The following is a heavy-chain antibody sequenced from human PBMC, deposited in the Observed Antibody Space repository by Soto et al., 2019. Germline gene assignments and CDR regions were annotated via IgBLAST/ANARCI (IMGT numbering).Heavy chain of an antibody. CDR2: INPNSGGT. CDR1: GYTFTGYY. Sequence: ASVKVSCKASGYTFTGYYMHWVRKAPGQGLEWMGWINPNSGGTNYAQKFQGRVTMTRDTSISTAYMELSRLRSDDTAVYYCARSYSGRTIYYYYGMDVWGQGTTVTVSS. J-gene: IGHJ6*02. CDR3: ARSYSGRTIYYYYGMDV. V-gene: IGHV1-2*02. D-gene: IGHD1-26*01.